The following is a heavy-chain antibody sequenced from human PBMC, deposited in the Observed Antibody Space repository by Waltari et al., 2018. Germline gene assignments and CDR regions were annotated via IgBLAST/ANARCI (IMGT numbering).Heavy chain of an antibody. CDR3: ARDLPSSTSCYFF. J-gene: IGHJ4*02. V-gene: IGHV1-2*02. CDR2: INPNSCGT. D-gene: IGHD2-2*01. Sequence: QVQLVQSGAEVKKPGASVKVSCKASGYTFTGYYMHWVRQAPGQGLEWMGWINPNSCGTNYAQKFQGRVTMTRDTSISTAYMELSRLRSDDTAVYYCARDLPSSTSCYFFWGQGTLVTVSS. CDR1: GYTFTGYY.